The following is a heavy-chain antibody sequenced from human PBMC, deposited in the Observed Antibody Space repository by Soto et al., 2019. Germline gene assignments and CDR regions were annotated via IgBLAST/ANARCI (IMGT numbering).Heavy chain of an antibody. CDR3: ARSDGRY. CDR1: GGSISSGGYS. V-gene: IGHV4-30-2*01. J-gene: IGHJ4*02. Sequence: SETLSLTCAVSGGSISSGGYSWSWIRQPPGKGLEWIGYIYHSGSTYYNPSLRSRVTISVDRSKNQFSLKLSSVTAADTAVYYCARSDGRYWGQGTLVTVSS. CDR2: IYHSGST.